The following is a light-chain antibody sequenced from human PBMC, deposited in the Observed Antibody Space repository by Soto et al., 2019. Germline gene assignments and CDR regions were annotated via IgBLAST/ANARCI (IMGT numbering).Light chain of an antibody. CDR3: QQYENWPKT. CDR1: QSVSSN. CDR2: DAS. J-gene: IGKJ1*01. V-gene: IGKV3-15*01. Sequence: EIVMTQSPATLSVSPGERATLSCRASQSVSSNLAWYQQKPGQAPRLLIYDASTRATGIPARICGSGSGTEFTLTISSLQSEDFAVYYCQQYENWPKTFGQGTKVEIK.